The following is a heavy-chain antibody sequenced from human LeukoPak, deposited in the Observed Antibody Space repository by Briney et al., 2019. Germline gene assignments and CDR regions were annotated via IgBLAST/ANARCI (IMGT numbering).Heavy chain of an antibody. D-gene: IGHD4-11*01. J-gene: IGHJ5*02. V-gene: IGHV3-21*06. CDR2: IFGSRDSI. CDR3: TRGMDHINYAWFDP. CDR1: GLTFSSHW. Sequence: GGSLRLSCAASGLTFSSHWMHWVRQAPGKRLEWVSSIFGSRDSISYANSVKGRFTISRDNAENSLYLQMDSLRVEDTAVYYCTRGMDHINYAWFDPWGQGTLVIVSS.